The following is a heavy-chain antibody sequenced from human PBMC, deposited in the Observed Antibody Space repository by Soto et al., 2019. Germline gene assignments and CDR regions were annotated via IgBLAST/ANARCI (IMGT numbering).Heavy chain of an antibody. J-gene: IGHJ4*02. CDR3: ARTWGQRDFWSGFQYYFDY. Sequence: QLQLQESGPGLVKPSETLSLTCTVSGGSISSSSYYWGWIRQPPGKGLEWIGSIYYSGSTYYNPSLKSRVTISVDTSKNQFSLKLSSVTAADTAVYYCARTWGQRDFWSGFQYYFDYWGQGTLVTVSS. V-gene: IGHV4-39*01. CDR1: GGSISSSSYY. D-gene: IGHD3-3*01. CDR2: IYYSGST.